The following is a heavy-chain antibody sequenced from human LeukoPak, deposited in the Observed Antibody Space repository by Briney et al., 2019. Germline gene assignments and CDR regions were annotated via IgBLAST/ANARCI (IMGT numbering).Heavy chain of an antibody. J-gene: IGHJ4*02. CDR3: AKVYSSGCFDY. CDR1: GFTFSIYA. D-gene: IGHD6-19*01. Sequence: GGSLRLSCATSGFTFSIYAMSWVRQAPGKGLEWVSAISGSGGSTYYADSVKGRFTISRDNSKNTLYLQMNSLRAEDTAVYYCAKVYSSGCFDYWGQGTLVTVSS. CDR2: ISGSGGST. V-gene: IGHV3-23*01.